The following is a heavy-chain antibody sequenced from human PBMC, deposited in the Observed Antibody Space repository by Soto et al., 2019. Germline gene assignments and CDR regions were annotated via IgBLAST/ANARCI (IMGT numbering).Heavy chain of an antibody. CDR3: AKGGAQLLHYNWFDP. V-gene: IGHV3-23*01. Sequence: GGSLRLSCAASGFTFSSYAMSLVRQAPGKGLEWVSAISGSGGTTYYADSVKGRFTISRDNSKNTLYLQMNSLRAEDTAVYYCAKGGAQLLHYNWFDPWGQGTLVTVSS. CDR1: GFTFSSYA. J-gene: IGHJ5*02. CDR2: ISGSGGTT. D-gene: IGHD2-2*01.